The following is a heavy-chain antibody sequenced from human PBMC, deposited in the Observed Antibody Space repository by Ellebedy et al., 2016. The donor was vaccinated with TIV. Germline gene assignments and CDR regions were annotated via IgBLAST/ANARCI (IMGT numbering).Heavy chain of an antibody. J-gene: IGHJ4*02. Sequence: GESLKISCAASGFTFSIYGMNWVRQAPGKGLEWVSYISDSGFKTKYADSVKGRFTVSRDNSRDTLFLQMNSLRAEDTAVYYCTKRAEGWGFFDYWGQGILVTVSS. CDR2: ISDSGFKT. CDR3: TKRAEGWGFFDY. V-gene: IGHV3-23*01. D-gene: IGHD3-16*01. CDR1: GFTFSIYG.